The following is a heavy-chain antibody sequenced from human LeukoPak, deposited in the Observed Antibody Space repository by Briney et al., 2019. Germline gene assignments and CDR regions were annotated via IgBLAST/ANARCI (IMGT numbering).Heavy chain of an antibody. V-gene: IGHV1-46*01. CDR1: GYTFTSCY. Sequence: ASVKVSCKASGYTFTSCYMHWVRQAPGQGLEWMGIINPSGGSTSYAQKFQGRVTMTRDMSTSTVYMELSSLRSEDTAVYYCARERYCSSTSCYPPYYYYYMDVWGKGTTVTVSS. CDR2: INPSGGST. D-gene: IGHD2-2*01. J-gene: IGHJ6*03. CDR3: ARERYCSSTSCYPPYYYYYMDV.